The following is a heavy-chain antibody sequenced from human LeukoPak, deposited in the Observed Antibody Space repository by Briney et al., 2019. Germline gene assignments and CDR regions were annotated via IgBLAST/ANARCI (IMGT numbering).Heavy chain of an antibody. CDR2: ISGDGGST. Sequence: GGSLRLSCAASEFTFDDYAMHWVRQAPGKGLEWVSLISGDGGSTYYADSVKGRFTISRDNSKNSLYLQMNSLRTEDTALYYCAKGLVVDRGPGRAFDIWGQGTMVTISS. CDR3: AKGLVVDRGPGRAFDI. D-gene: IGHD3-22*01. V-gene: IGHV3-43*02. CDR1: EFTFDDYA. J-gene: IGHJ3*02.